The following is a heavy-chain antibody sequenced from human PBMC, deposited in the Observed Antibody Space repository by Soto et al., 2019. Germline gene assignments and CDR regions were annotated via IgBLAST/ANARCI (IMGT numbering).Heavy chain of an antibody. CDR2: INHSGST. Sequence: ASETLSLTCAVYGGSFSGYYWSWIRQPPGKGLEWIGEINHSGSTNYNPSLKSRVTISVDTSKNQFSLKLSSVTAADTAVYYCATTPLRFYNWNSLYYFDYWGQGTLVTVSS. D-gene: IGHD1-7*01. CDR1: GGSFSGYY. V-gene: IGHV4-34*01. J-gene: IGHJ4*02. CDR3: ATTPLRFYNWNSLYYFDY.